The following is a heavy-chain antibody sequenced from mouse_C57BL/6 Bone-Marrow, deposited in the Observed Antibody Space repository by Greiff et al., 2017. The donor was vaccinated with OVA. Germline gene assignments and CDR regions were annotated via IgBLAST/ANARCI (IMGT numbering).Heavy chain of an antibody. V-gene: IGHV1-81*01. CDR2: IYPRSGNT. CDR1: GYTFTSYG. J-gene: IGHJ4*01. CDR3: ARSAYFAMDY. Sequence: VQLQQSGAELARPGASVKLSCKASGYTFTSYGISWVKQSTGQGLEWIGEIYPRSGNTYYNEKFKGKATLTADKSSSTAYMELRSLTSEDSAVYFCARSAYFAMDYEGRGTSVTVSS.